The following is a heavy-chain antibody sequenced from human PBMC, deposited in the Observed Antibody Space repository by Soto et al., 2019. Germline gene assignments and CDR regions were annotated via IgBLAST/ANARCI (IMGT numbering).Heavy chain of an antibody. J-gene: IGHJ6*03. CDR3: ARDPSWELYYYYMDV. CDR2: INSDGSST. V-gene: IGHV3-74*01. Sequence: PGGSLRLSCAASGFTFSSYWMHWVRQAPGKGLVWVSRINSDGSSTSYADSVKGRFTISRDNAKNTLYLQMNSLRAEDTAVYYCARDPSWELYYYYMDVWGKGTTVTVSS. D-gene: IGHD1-26*01. CDR1: GFTFSSYW.